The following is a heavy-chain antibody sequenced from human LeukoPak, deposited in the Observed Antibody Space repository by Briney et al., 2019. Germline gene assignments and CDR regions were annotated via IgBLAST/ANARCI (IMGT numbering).Heavy chain of an antibody. D-gene: IGHD2-2*01. CDR2: IYPGDSDI. V-gene: IGHV5-51*01. Sequence: GESLKISCKGFGYSFTSYWIAWVRQMPGKGLEWMGIIYPGDSDIRYGPSFQGQVTISADKSENIAYLQWSSLKASDTAIYYCARKGYCTSSRCHYGMDVWGQGTTVTVSS. CDR1: GYSFTSYW. CDR3: ARKGYCTSSRCHYGMDV. J-gene: IGHJ6*02.